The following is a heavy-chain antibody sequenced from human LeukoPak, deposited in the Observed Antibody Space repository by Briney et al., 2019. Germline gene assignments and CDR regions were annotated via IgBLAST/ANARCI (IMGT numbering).Heavy chain of an antibody. CDR2: INHSGST. V-gene: IGHV4-34*01. CDR3: ARAAGYSDF. D-gene: IGHD6-19*01. Sequence: PSETLSLTCVIYGGSFSGYYWSWIRQPPGKGLEWIGEINHSGSTNYSPSLKSRLTLSVDTSKNQFSLKLSSVTAADTAVYYCARAAGYSDFWGQGALVTVSS. J-gene: IGHJ4*02. CDR1: GGSFSGYY.